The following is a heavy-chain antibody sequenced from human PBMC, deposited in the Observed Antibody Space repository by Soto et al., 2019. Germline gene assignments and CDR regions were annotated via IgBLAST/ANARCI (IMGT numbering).Heavy chain of an antibody. Sequence: GASVKVSCKAPGGTFSSYTSSWVRQSHGQGLEWMGRIIPILGIANYAQKFQGRVTITADKSTSTAYMELSSLRSEDTAVYYCARESPNIGYCSGGSCYRGYMDVWRKGTTVTVSS. CDR2: IIPILGIA. J-gene: IGHJ6*03. V-gene: IGHV1-69*04. CDR3: ARESPNIGYCSGGSCYRGYMDV. D-gene: IGHD2-15*01. CDR1: GGTFSSYT.